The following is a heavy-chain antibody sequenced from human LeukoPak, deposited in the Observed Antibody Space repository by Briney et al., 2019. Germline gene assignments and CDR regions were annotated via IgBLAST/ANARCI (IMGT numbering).Heavy chain of an antibody. CDR1: GYRFTSYW. D-gene: IGHD1-26*01. V-gene: IGHV5-51*03. CDR2: IYPGDSDT. Sequence: GESQDISCKGSGYRFTSYWIGWVPQMPGKGLEWMGIIYPGDSDTRYSPTFHVQVTISADKSISTAYLQWSSLKASDTAMYYCARSTTSHWLYYFDYWGQGTLVTVSS. J-gene: IGHJ4*02. CDR3: ARSTTSHWLYYFDY.